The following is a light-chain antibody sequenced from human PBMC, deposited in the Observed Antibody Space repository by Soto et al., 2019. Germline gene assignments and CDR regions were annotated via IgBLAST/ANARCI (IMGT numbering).Light chain of an antibody. V-gene: IGKV3-20*01. CDR1: QSVSSSY. CDR2: GAS. CDR3: QQYGGSPLT. Sequence: EIVLTQCPGTMSLSPGERATLSCRASQSVSSSYLAWYQQKPGQAPRLLIYGASSRATGIPGRFSGSGSGTDFTLTISRLEPEDFAVYYCQQYGGSPLTFGGGTKVEIK. J-gene: IGKJ4*01.